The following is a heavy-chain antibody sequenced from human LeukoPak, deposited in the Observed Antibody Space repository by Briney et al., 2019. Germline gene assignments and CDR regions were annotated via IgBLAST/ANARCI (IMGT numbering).Heavy chain of an antibody. J-gene: IGHJ4*02. V-gene: IGHV4-34*01. D-gene: IGHD6-13*01. Sequence: PSETLSLTCAVYGGSFSGYYWSWIRQPPGKGLEWIGEINHSGSTNYNPSLKSRVTISVDTSKNQFSLKLSSVTAADTAVYCCARVWYSSSWTIDYWGQGTLVTVSS. CDR2: INHSGST. CDR3: ARVWYSSSWTIDY. CDR1: GGSFSGYY.